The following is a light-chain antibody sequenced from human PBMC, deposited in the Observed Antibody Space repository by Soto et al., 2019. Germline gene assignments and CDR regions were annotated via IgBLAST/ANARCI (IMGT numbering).Light chain of an antibody. J-gene: IGKJ5*01. CDR2: DAS. Sequence: DIQMTQSPSPLSGSVADRVTIXCQASQDISHYLNWYQQKPGKALKLLIYDASNLHPGVPSRFRGSGSGTEFSFNITSLQPEDVATYYCQQYDDLPITFRQVTRLEI. V-gene: IGKV1-33*01. CDR1: QDISHY. CDR3: QQYDDLPIT.